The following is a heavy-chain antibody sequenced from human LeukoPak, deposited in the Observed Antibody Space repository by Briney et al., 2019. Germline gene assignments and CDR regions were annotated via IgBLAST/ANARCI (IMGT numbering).Heavy chain of an antibody. Sequence: SETLSLTCAVYGGSFSGYYWSWIRQPPGKGLEWIGELNHSGSTNYNPSLKSRVTISEDTSKNQFSLKLSSVTAANTAVYYCARRRQLANYYYYGMDVWGQGTTVTVSS. CDR3: ARRRQLANYYYYGMDV. J-gene: IGHJ6*02. CDR2: LNHSGST. CDR1: GGSFSGYY. D-gene: IGHD6-13*01. V-gene: IGHV4-34*01.